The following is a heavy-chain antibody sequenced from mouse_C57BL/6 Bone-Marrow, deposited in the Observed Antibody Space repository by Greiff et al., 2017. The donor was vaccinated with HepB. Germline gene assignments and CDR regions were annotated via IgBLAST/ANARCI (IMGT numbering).Heavy chain of an antibody. CDR2: ITHSGET. J-gene: IGHJ3*01. Sequence: QVQLKESGPGLVKPSQSLFLTCSITGFPITSGYYWIWIRQSPGKPLEWMGYITHSGETFYNPSLQSPISITRETSKNQFFLQLNSVTTEDTAMYYCAGDRGYSGYLFAYWGQGTLVTVSA. V-gene: IGHV12-3*01. CDR3: AGDRGYSGYLFAY. D-gene: IGHD2-2*01. CDR1: GFPITSGYY.